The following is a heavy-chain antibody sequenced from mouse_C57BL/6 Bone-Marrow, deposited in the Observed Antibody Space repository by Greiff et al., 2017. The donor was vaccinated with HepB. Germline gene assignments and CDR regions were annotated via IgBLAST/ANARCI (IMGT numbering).Heavy chain of an antibody. CDR3: ARLSCLGY. J-gene: IGHJ2*01. V-gene: IGHV1-81*01. CDR2: IYPSSGNT. Sequence: QVQLQQSGAELARPGASVKLSCKASGYTFTSYGISWVKQRTGQGLEWIGEIYPSSGNTYYNEKFKGKATLTADKSSSTAYMELRSLTSEDSAVYFCARLSCLGYWGQGTTLTVSS. CDR1: GYTFTSYG.